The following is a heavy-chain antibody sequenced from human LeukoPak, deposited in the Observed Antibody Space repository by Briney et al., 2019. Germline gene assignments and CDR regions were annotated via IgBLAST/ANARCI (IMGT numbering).Heavy chain of an antibody. CDR1: GFTFDDYV. V-gene: IGHV3-9*01. CDR2: ISWNSATI. D-gene: IGHD6-6*01. Sequence: QAGGSLRLSCAASGFTFDDYVMHWVRQAPGKGLEWVSGISWNSATIAYTDSVKGRFAISRDNAKNSLYLQMNSLRTEDTAVYYCTTDPPPPWQQLVKSYWGQGTLVTVSS. CDR3: TTDPPPPWQQLVKSY. J-gene: IGHJ4*02.